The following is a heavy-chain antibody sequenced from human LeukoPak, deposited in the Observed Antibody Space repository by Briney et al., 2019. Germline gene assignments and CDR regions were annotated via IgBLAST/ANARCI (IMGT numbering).Heavy chain of an antibody. V-gene: IGHV3-7*01. Sequence: PGGSLRLSCAASGSTFSSYWMSWVRQAPGKGLEWVANIKQDGSEKYYVDSVKGRFTISRDNAKNSLYLQMNSLRAEDTAVYYCARRGLGRDGYNRVGAFDIWGQGTMVTVSS. D-gene: IGHD5-24*01. J-gene: IGHJ3*02. CDR1: GSTFSSYW. CDR3: ARRGLGRDGYNRVGAFDI. CDR2: IKQDGSEK.